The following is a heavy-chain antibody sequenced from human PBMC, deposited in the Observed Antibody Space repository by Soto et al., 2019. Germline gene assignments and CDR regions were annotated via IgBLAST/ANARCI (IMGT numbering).Heavy chain of an antibody. D-gene: IGHD2-15*01. CDR3: ARSAGSAVRCTEY. Sequence: GASFKISYKGSGYTFTSYWISWVRQMPGERLEWRGAFYPGHSDTRYSPSLQGQLTISADKSISTAYMQWSSLQASDSAIYYCARSAGSAVRCTEYWGQGTAVTVS. CDR2: FYPGHSDT. V-gene: IGHV5-51*01. J-gene: IGHJ4*02. CDR1: GYTFTSYW.